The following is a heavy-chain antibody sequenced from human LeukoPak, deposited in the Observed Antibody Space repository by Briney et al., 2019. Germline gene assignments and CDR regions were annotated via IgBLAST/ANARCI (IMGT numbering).Heavy chain of an antibody. CDR3: AKHVLRFLEWLPIDAFDI. CDR1: GFTFSSYT. CDR2: ISGSGGST. J-gene: IGHJ3*02. V-gene: IGHV3-23*01. D-gene: IGHD3-3*01. Sequence: GGSLRLSCAASGFTFSSYTMSWVRQAPGKGLEWVSAISGSGGSTYYADSVKGRFTISRDNSKNTLYPQMNSLRADDTAVYYCAKHVLRFLEWLPIDAFDIWGQGTMVTVSS.